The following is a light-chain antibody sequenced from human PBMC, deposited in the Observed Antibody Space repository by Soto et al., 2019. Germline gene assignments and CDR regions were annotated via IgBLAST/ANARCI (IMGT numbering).Light chain of an antibody. Sequence: EIVLTQSPGTLSLSPGERATLSCRASQSVSSSYLDWYQQKPGQAPRLLIYGASSRATGIPDRFSGSGSGTDFTLTISRLEPEEFAVYYCQQYGSSPYTFGQGNKLEIK. J-gene: IGKJ2*01. CDR3: QQYGSSPYT. CDR2: GAS. CDR1: QSVSSSY. V-gene: IGKV3-20*01.